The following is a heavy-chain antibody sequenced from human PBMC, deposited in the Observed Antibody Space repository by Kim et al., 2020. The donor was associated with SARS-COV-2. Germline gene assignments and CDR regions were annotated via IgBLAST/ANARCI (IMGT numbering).Heavy chain of an antibody. J-gene: IGHJ4*02. V-gene: IGHV3-7*01. CDR2: INEDGSEK. D-gene: IGHD2-15*01. Sequence: GGSLRLSCAASGFTFSNHWMNWVRQAPGKGLEWVASINEDGSEKYYVDSVKGRFSISRDNAKNSLYLEMNSLRAEDTAVYYCARERVAEVYCGQGMLVTVSS. CDR1: GFTFSNHW. CDR3: ARERVAEVY.